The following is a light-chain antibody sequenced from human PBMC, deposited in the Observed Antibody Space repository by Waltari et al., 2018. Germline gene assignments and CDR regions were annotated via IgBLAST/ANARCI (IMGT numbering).Light chain of an antibody. CDR2: GND. CDR1: ILSDYY. V-gene: IGLV3-19*01. J-gene: IGLJ2*01. CDR3: NSRDSSGTRVL. Sequence: SSELTQDPAVSVALGKTVRITCQGDILSDYYPNWYQQKPGQAPLLVIYGNDNRPSGIPDRFSGSRSENTGALTITGVQAEDEADYYCNSRDSSGTRVLFGGGTKLTVL.